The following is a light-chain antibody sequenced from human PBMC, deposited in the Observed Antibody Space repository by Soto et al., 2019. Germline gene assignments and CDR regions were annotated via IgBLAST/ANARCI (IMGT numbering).Light chain of an antibody. CDR3: QQYNSLPWT. CDR1: HSISSY. V-gene: IGKV1-5*03. Sequence: DVQMTQSPSTLSASVGDRVTITCRASHSISSYLTWYQQKPGKAPKLLIYKASNLESGVPSRFSGSGSGTEFTLTISSLQPDDFAAYYCQQYNSLPWTFGQGTKVDIK. CDR2: KAS. J-gene: IGKJ1*01.